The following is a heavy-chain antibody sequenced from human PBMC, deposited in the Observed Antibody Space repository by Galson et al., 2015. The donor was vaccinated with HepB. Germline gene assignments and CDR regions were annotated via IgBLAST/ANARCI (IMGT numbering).Heavy chain of an antibody. CDR1: GYTFTSYY. CDR3: ATTPIVGATTDLFY. Sequence: SVKVSCKASGYTFTSYYMHWVRQAPGQGLEWMGIINPSGGSTSYAQKFQGRVTMTEDTSTDTAYMELSSLRSEDTAVYYCATTPIVGATTDLFYWGQGTLVTVSS. V-gene: IGHV1-46*01. D-gene: IGHD1-26*01. CDR2: INPSGGST. J-gene: IGHJ4*02.